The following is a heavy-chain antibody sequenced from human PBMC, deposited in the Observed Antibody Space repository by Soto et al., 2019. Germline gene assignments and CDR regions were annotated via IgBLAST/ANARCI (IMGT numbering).Heavy chain of an antibody. V-gene: IGHV5-51*01. CDR2: IYPGDSDT. CDR1: GYSFTSYW. D-gene: IGHD2-2*01. Sequence: GESLKISCKGSGYSFTSYWIGWVRQMPGKGLEWMGIIYPGDSDTRYSPSFQGQVTISADKSISTAYLQWSSLKASDTAMYYCARLGRYCSSTSCYYYGMDVWGQGTTVTVSS. J-gene: IGHJ6*02. CDR3: ARLGRYCSSTSCYYYGMDV.